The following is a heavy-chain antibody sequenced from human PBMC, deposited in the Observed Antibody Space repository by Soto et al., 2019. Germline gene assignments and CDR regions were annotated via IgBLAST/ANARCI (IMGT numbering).Heavy chain of an antibody. J-gene: IGHJ4*02. CDR3: VTSLNYDFWRDGGRHYYFDY. V-gene: IGHV4-4*02. CDR1: GGSISSSYW. CDR2: IYHSGST. D-gene: IGHD3-3*01. Sequence: PSETLSLTCAVSGGSISSSYWWNWVRQPPGKGLEWIGKIYHSGSTNYNPSLKNRVTISVDKSNNRFSLRLSSVTAADTAVYFCVTSLNYDFWRDGGRHYYFDYWGQGTPVTVSS.